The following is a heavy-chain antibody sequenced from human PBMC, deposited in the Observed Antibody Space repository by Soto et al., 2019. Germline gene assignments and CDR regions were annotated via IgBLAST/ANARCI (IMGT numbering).Heavy chain of an antibody. D-gene: IGHD3-9*01. J-gene: IGHJ4*02. CDR1: GYTFTSYD. V-gene: IGHV1-8*01. CDR3: VRDLTGTPVY. Sequence: SVKVSRKASGYTFTSYDINLVRQATRQGLEGMGWMNPNRGNTDYAQKLQGRVTMTQNTSLSKAYMQLNSLRSDHTAVYYLVRDLTGTPVYWGQGTLVTVSS. CDR2: MNPNRGNT.